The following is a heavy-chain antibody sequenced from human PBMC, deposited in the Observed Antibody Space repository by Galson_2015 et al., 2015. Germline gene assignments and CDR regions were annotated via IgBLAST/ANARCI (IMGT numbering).Heavy chain of an antibody. CDR1: GFTFSSYA. D-gene: IGHD2-21*01. V-gene: IGHV3-30-3*01. CDR3: ARDHSGLLKGDAFDI. CDR2: ISYDGSNK. J-gene: IGHJ3*02. Sequence: SLRLSCAASGFTFSSYAMHWVRQAPGKGLEWVAVISYDGSNKYYADSVKGRFTISRDNSKNTLYLQMNSLRAEDTAVYYCARDHSGLLKGDAFDIWGQGTMVTVSS.